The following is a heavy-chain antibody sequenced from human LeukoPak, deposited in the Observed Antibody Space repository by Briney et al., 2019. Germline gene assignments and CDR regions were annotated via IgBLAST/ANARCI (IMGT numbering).Heavy chain of an antibody. D-gene: IGHD2-2*02. J-gene: IGHJ6*02. CDR2: IYTSGST. CDR3: ARGPYIYNYGMDV. CDR1: GGSISSGSYY. Sequence: PSQTLSLTCTVSGGSISSGSYYWSWIRQPAGKGLEWIGRIYTSGSTNYNLSLKSRVTISLDTSKNQFSLKLSSVTASDTAVYYCARGPYIYNYGMDVWGQGTTVTVSS. V-gene: IGHV4-61*02.